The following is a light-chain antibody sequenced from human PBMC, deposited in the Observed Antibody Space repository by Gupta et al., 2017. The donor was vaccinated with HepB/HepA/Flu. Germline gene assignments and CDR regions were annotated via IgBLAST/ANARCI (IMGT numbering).Light chain of an antibody. J-gene: IGLJ3*02. V-gene: IGLV3-1*01. CDR1: KLGKNY. Sequence: SSDLTPPPSVAVAPGQTASLPCPGSKLGKNYVCWYQQKPGQSPVLVIFEDNKRPSGIPERFSDSNSRTTATLTISGTQTIDEADYYWQAWDSTTGMFGGGTRLSVL. CDR2: EDN. CDR3: QAWDSTTGM.